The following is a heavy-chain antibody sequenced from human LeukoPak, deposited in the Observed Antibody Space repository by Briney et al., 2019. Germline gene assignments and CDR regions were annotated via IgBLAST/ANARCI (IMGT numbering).Heavy chain of an antibody. V-gene: IGHV4-34*01. CDR1: GVPFSDYY. CDR2: IHYSGRI. J-gene: IGHJ4*02. Sequence: SETLSLTCAVYGVPFSDYYWTWIRQPPGKGLEWIGDIHYSGRINYNPSLKSRVTISADTSNNHFSLRMNSVTAADTAVYYCSRGTDAYKCGNSWGQGTLVTVSS. D-gene: IGHD5-24*01. CDR3: SRGTDAYKCGNS.